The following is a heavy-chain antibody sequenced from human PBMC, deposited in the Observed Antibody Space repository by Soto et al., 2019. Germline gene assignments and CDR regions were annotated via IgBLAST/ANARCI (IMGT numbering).Heavy chain of an antibody. CDR1: GGTPSNSA. D-gene: IGHD3-22*01. J-gene: IGHJ6*02. CDR3: ARGRRVVVGSRAYYGMDV. V-gene: IGHV1-69*01. CDR2: IIPVFGIV. Sequence: QVQLVQSGAEVKKPGSSVRVSCKASGGTPSNSAFSWVRQAPGQGLEWMGGIIPVFGIVKYAQNLESRVKITSVESTNTAYMELSSLRYEDRAVYYCARGRRVVVGSRAYYGMDVWGQGTTVTVAS.